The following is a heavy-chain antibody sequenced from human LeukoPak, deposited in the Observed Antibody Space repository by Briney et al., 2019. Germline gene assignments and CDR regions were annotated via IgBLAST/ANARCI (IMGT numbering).Heavy chain of an antibody. CDR2: ISGNGGST. CDR1: GFTFSSYG. Sequence: PGGSLRLSCAASGFTFSSYGMSWVRQAPGKGLEWVSAISGNGGSTYYADSVKGRFTISRDNSKNTLYLQMNSLRAEDTAVYYCARGRPGTEYFDWLLIAFDIWGQGTMVTVSS. CDR3: ARGRPGTEYFDWLLIAFDI. D-gene: IGHD3-9*01. V-gene: IGHV3-23*01. J-gene: IGHJ3*02.